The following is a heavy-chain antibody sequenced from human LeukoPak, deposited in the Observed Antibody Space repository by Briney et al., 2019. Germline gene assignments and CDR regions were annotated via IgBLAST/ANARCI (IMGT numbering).Heavy chain of an antibody. CDR2: INHSGST. V-gene: IGHV4-34*01. CDR3: ARGGIVATTYYLDY. J-gene: IGHJ4*02. D-gene: IGHD5-12*01. CDR1: GGSFSGYY. Sequence: PSETLSLTCAVYGGSFSGYYWSWIRQPPGKGLEWIGEINHSGSTNYNPSLKSRVTISVDTSKNQFSLKLSSVTAADTAVYYCARGGIVATTYYLDYWGQGTLVTVSS.